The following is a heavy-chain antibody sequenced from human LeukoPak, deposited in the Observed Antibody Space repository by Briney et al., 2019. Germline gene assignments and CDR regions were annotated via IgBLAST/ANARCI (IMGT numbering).Heavy chain of an antibody. D-gene: IGHD3-3*01. J-gene: IGHJ4*02. CDR1: GGSINSGGYS. Sequence: SETLSLTCAVSGGSINSGGYSWSWIRQPPGKGLEWIGYIYHSGSTYYNPSLKSRVTISVDRSKNQFSLKLSSVTAADTAVYYCAREEGGYYDFWSGHPLYFDYWGQGTLVTVSS. CDR3: AREEGGYYDFWSGHPLYFDY. V-gene: IGHV4-30-2*01. CDR2: IYHSGST.